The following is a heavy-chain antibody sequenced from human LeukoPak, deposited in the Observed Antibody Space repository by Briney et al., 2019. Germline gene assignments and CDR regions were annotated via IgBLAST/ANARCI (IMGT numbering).Heavy chain of an antibody. J-gene: IGHJ4*02. CDR1: GGSFSVYY. V-gene: IGHV4-34*01. CDR3: ARDVIEYSSSPYYFDY. Sequence: SETLSLTCAVYGGSFSVYYWSWIRQPPGKGLELIGEINHSGSTNYNPSLKSRVTISVDTSKNQFSLKLSSVTAADTAVYYCARDVIEYSSSPYYFDYWGQGTLVTVSS. CDR2: INHSGST. D-gene: IGHD6-6*01.